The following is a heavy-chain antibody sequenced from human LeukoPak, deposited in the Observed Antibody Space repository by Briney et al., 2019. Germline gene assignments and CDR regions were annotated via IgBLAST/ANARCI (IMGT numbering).Heavy chain of an antibody. CDR1: GGTFSSYA. V-gene: IGHV1-24*01. D-gene: IGHD3-3*01. Sequence: ASVKVSCKASGGTFSSYAISWVRQAPGKGLEWMGGFDPEDGETIYAQKFQGRVTMTEDTSTDTAYMELSSLRSEDTAVYYCATATRFGVVPSFDYWGQGTLVTVSS. CDR2: FDPEDGET. J-gene: IGHJ4*02. CDR3: ATATRFGVVPSFDY.